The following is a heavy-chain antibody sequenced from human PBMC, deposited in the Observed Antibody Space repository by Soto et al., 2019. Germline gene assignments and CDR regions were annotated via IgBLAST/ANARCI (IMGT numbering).Heavy chain of an antibody. V-gene: IGHV3-23*01. D-gene: IGHD2-21*01. CDR1: GFTFSSYA. Sequence: GGSLRLSCAASGFTFSSYAMSWVRQAPGKGLEWVSAISGSGGSTYYADSVKGRFTISRDNSKNTLYLQMNSLRAEDTAVYYCAIVVVIAVNAFDIWGQGTMVTVSS. CDR3: AIVVVIAVNAFDI. CDR2: ISGSGGST. J-gene: IGHJ3*02.